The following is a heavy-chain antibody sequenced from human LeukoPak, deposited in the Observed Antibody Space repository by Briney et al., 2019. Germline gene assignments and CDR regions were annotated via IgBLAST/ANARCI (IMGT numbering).Heavy chain of an antibody. Sequence: GGSLRLSCAGSGFTFSAYSINWVRQAPGKGLEWVSYISSSGSTIHYADSLKGRFTISRDNGRDSLYLQMNSLGAEDTAVYYCARAKDGDYPIYDYWGQGTLVTVSS. V-gene: IGHV3-48*01. CDR3: ARAKDGDYPIYDY. J-gene: IGHJ4*02. CDR1: GFTFSAYS. CDR2: ISSSGSTI. D-gene: IGHD4-17*01.